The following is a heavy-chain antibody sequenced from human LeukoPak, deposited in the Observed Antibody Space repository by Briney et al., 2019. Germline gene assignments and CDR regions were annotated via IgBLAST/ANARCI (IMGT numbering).Heavy chain of an antibody. CDR1: GGSISSGGYY. V-gene: IGHV4-31*03. Sequence: SETLSLTCTVSGGSISSGGYYWSWIRQHPGKGLEWIGYIYYGGSTYYNPSLKSRVTISVDTSKNQFSLKLSSVTAADTAVYYCARVIVVVPAAMPVCGFDPWGQGTLVTVSS. CDR2: IYYGGST. J-gene: IGHJ5*02. CDR3: ARVIVVVPAAMPVCGFDP. D-gene: IGHD2-2*01.